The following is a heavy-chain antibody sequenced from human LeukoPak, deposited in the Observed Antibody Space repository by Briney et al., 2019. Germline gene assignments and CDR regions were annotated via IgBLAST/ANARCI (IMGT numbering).Heavy chain of an antibody. CDR1: GYTFSTFW. CDR2: IYPGDSET. CDR3: ARGSGTSRSHYSDP. Sequence: GESLKISCKGSGYTFSTFWIGWVRQMPGEGLEWMGIIYPGDSETIYSPSFQGQVTISADKSISTAYLQWSSLKASDTAVYYCARGSGTSRSHYSDPWGQGTLVTVSS. D-gene: IGHD3-10*01. J-gene: IGHJ5*02. V-gene: IGHV5-51*01.